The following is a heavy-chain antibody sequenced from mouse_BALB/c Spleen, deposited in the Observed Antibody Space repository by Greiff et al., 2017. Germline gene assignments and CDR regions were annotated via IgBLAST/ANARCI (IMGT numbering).Heavy chain of an antibody. J-gene: IGHJ2*01. CDR3: VDGNFDY. CDR1: GFTFNTYA. Sequence: EVKLAESGGGLVQPKGSLKLSCAASGFTFNTYAMNWVRQAPGKGLEWVARIRSKSNNYATYYADSVKDRFTISRDDSQSMLYLQMNNLKTEDTAMYYCVDGNFDYWGQGTTLTVSS. D-gene: IGHD2-1*01. V-gene: IGHV10-1*02. CDR2: IRSKSNNYAT.